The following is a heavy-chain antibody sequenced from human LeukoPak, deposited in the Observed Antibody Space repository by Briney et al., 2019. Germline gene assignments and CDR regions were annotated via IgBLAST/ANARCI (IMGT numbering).Heavy chain of an antibody. CDR1: GGSISSGSYY. D-gene: IGHD3-3*01. CDR3: ARDGTSNYDFWSGYPGDYFDY. CDR2: IYTSGST. V-gene: IGHV4-61*02. J-gene: IGHJ4*02. Sequence: SETLSLTCTVSGGSISSGSYYWSWIRQPAGKGLEWIGRIYTSGSTNYNPSLKSRVTISVDTSKNQFSLKLSSVTAADTAVYYCARDGTSNYDFWSGYPGDYFDYWGQGTLVTVSS.